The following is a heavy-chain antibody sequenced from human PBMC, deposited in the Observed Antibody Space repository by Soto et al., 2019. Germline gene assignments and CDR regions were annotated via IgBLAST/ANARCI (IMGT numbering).Heavy chain of an antibody. CDR2: INHSAST. D-gene: IGHD3-3*01. J-gene: IGHJ4*02. CDR1: GESFSGYY. Sequence: SETLSLTCAVYGESFSGYYWSWIRQPPGKEREGIGEINHSASTNYNPSLKSRVTISVYTSKNQFSLKLSSVTAADTAVYYCARKQYKEWALFFEEWGEGTLVTVSS. V-gene: IGHV4-34*01. CDR3: ARKQYKEWALFFEE.